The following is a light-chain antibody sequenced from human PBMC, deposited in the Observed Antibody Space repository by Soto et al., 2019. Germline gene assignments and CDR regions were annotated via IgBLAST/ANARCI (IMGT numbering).Light chain of an antibody. Sequence: EIVMTQSPATLSLSPGEIDTLSCRASKSVSTNLAWYQQKPGQAPRLLIYGASTRATAIPASFSGSGAGTEFTFTISSLQSEDFGVYNCQEYNNWPERTGGEGTKLEIK. CDR3: QEYNNWPERT. J-gene: IGKJ2*02. CDR1: KSVSTN. CDR2: GAS. V-gene: IGKV3-15*01.